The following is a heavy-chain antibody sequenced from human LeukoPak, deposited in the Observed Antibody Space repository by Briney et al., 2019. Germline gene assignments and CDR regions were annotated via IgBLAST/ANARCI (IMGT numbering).Heavy chain of an antibody. CDR2: TYYRSKWYN. CDR3: AREMGSSSDFDY. CDR1: GDSVSSKSVA. V-gene: IGHV6-1*01. Sequence: SQTLSLTCAISGDSVSSKSVAWNWIRQSPSRGLEWLGRTYYRSKWYNDYAVSVKSRITINPDTSKNQLSLHLNSVTPEDTAVYYCAREMGSSSDFDYWGQGTLVTVSS. D-gene: IGHD6-6*01. J-gene: IGHJ4*02.